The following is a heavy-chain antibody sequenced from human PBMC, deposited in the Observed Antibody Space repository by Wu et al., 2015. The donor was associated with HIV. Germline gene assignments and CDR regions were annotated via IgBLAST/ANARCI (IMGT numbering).Heavy chain of an antibody. Sequence: QVQLVQSGAEVKKPGASVKVSCEASGYTFTGYYMHWVRQAPGQGLEWMGWINDDTGDTKYAQRFQGRVTMTRDTSISTAYMELRRLTSDDLAVYYCVRRQNWNLNNYHFDYWGLGNAGHRLL. V-gene: IGHV1-2*02. D-gene: IGHD1-1*01. CDR2: INDDTGDT. J-gene: IGHJ4*02. CDR1: GYTFTGYY. CDR3: VRRQNWNLNNYHFDY.